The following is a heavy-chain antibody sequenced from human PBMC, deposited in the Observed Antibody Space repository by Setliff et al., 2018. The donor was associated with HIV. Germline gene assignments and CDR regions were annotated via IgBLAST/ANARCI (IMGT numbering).Heavy chain of an antibody. D-gene: IGHD5-18*01. CDR1: GGTFSSYV. J-gene: IGHJ4*02. V-gene: IGHV1-69*05. CDR3: ASANSGRIHATRLDS. CDR2: IIPIFGTA. Sequence: SVKVSCKASGGTFSSYVISWVRQAPGQGLEWMGGIIPIFGTANYAQKFQGRVTITTDASTSTVYMKLSGLGSEDTAVYYCASANSGRIHATRLDSWGQGTLVTVSS.